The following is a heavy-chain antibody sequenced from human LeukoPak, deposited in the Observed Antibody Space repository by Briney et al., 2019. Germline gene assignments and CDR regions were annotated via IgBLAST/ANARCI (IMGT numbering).Heavy chain of an antibody. D-gene: IGHD5-18*01. CDR3: ARGGWCSYGH. CDR2: IYYSGST. J-gene: IGHJ4*02. CDR1: GGSISSYY. Sequence: SETLSLTCTVSGGSISSYYWSWIRQPPGKGLEWIGYIYYSGSTNYNPSLKSRVTISVDTSKNQFSPKLSSVTAADTAVYYCARGGWCSYGHWGQGTLVTVSS. V-gene: IGHV4-59*01.